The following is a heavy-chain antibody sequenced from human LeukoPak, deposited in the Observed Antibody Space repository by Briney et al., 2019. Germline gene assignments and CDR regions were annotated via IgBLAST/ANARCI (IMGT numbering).Heavy chain of an antibody. CDR1: GGSFSGYY. CDR3: ARLMPKNNYYDYGRDV. Sequence: PSETLSLTCAVYGGSFSGYYWSWIRQPPGKGLEWIGEINHSGSTNYNPSLKSRVTISVDTSKNQFSLKLSSVTAADTAVYYCARLMPKNNYYDYGRDVRGQGTTVTVSS. J-gene: IGHJ6*02. CDR2: INHSGST. V-gene: IGHV4-34*01. D-gene: IGHD2-2*01.